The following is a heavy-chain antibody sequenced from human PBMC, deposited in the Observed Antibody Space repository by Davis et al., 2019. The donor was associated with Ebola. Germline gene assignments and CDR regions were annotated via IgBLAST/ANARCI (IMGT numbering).Heavy chain of an antibody. CDR1: GYTFSNYG. D-gene: IGHD3-10*01. CDR3: ARGGGSTQSGIDY. V-gene: IGHV1-18*01. Sequence: ASVKVSCKASGYTFSNYGITWVRQAPGQGLEWVGWISVDKGITNYVQKLQGRVTMTTDTSTSTAYMELRSLRSDDTAVYYCARGGGSTQSGIDYWGQGTLVTVSS. CDR2: ISVDKGIT. J-gene: IGHJ4*02.